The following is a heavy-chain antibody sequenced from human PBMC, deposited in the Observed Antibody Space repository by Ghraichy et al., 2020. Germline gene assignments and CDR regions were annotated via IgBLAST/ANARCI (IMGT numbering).Heavy chain of an antibody. CDR2: IGTLSDT. Sequence: GGYLRLSCAASGFTFSTYDMHWVRQGTGKGLEWVSAIGTLSDTFYPDSVRGRFTISRENAKNSLFLQMNGLTAGDTAVYYCARSITRGWGRSSFDIWGQGTMVTVSS. D-gene: IGHD7-27*01. CDR1: GFTFSTYD. V-gene: IGHV3-13*01. CDR3: ARSITRGWGRSSFDI. J-gene: IGHJ3*02.